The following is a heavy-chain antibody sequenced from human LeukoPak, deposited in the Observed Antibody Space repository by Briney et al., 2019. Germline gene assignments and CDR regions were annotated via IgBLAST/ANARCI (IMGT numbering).Heavy chain of an antibody. CDR1: GVSISSDY. V-gene: IGHV4-59*08. CDR3: ARRLRQNLFDP. J-gene: IGHJ5*02. D-gene: IGHD4-17*01. Sequence: SETLSLTCTVSGVSISSDYWSWIRLPPGKGLEWIGYIYYSGSSNYNPSLKSRVTMSVDTFKNQFSLKLTSVTAADTAVYYCARRLRQNLFDPWGQGTLVTVSS. CDR2: IYYSGSS.